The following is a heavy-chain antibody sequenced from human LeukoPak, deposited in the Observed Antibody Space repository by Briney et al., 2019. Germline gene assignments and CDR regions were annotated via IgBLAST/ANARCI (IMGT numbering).Heavy chain of an antibody. D-gene: IGHD3-22*01. J-gene: IGHJ4*02. V-gene: IGHV3-74*01. Sequence: PGGSLRLSCVASGFIFSSYWMRWVRQAPGKGLVWVSRINGDGSSPIYADSVKGRFTISRDNAKNTLYLQMNSLRVEDGAVYYCARDGSLPDYWGQGTLVTVSS. CDR3: ARDGSLPDY. CDR1: GFIFSSYW. CDR2: INGDGSSP.